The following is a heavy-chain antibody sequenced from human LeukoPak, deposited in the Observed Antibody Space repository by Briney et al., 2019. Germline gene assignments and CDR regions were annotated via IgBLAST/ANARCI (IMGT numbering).Heavy chain of an antibody. D-gene: IGHD5-12*01. CDR2: ISGSGGST. CDR1: GFTFSSYG. CDR3: AKVGGYDFYYYYYMDV. Sequence: GGSLRLSCAASGFTFSSYGMSWVRQAPGKGLEWVSAISGSGGSTYYADSVKGRFTISRDNSKNTLYLQMNSLRAEDTAVYYCAKVGGYDFYYYYYMDVWGKGTTVTISS. V-gene: IGHV3-23*01. J-gene: IGHJ6*03.